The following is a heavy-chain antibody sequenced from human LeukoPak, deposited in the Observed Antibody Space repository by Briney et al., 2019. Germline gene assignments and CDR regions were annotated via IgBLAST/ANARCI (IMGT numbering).Heavy chain of an antibody. V-gene: IGHV3-33*06. CDR3: AKASRQGAVASPLDY. CDR2: TWYDGSNK. J-gene: IGHJ4*02. CDR1: GFNLSSYG. Sequence: GGSLRLSCAASGFNLSSYGMHWVRQAPGQGLEWVAVTWYDGSNKYYADSAKGRFTISRDNSKNTLYLQMNSLRAGDTAVYYCAKASRQGAVASPLDYWGQGTLVTVSS. D-gene: IGHD6-19*01.